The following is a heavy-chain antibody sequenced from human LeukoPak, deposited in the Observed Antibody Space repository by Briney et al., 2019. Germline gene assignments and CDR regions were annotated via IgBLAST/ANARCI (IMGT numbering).Heavy chain of an antibody. CDR2: IKGDGSEK. V-gene: IGHV3-7*04. CDR1: GFTFTTYD. CDR3: AKDWGYGEAGIDF. Sequence: GGSLRLSCAASGFTFTTYDLHWVRQAPGQGLEWMAIIKGDGSEKHYVDTVKGRFSISRDNADNSLYLQMSSLRAEDTAVYYCAKDWGYGEAGIDFWGQGTLVTVSS. D-gene: IGHD6-13*01. J-gene: IGHJ4*02.